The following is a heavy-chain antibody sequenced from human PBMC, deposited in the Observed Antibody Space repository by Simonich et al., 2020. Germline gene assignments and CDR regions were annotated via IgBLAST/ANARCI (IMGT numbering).Heavy chain of an antibody. CDR3: ARDRAARYYYYYYMDV. D-gene: IGHD6-6*01. V-gene: IGHV1-2*02. J-gene: IGHJ6*03. CDR2: INPDRGGT. Sequence: QVQLVQSGAEVKKPGASVKVSCKASGYTFTGNYMHWVRQAPGQGLEGRGWINPDRGGTNDAKKVQGRVTMTRGTSISTTYMELSRLKSDDTAVYYCARDRAARYYYYYYMDVWGKGTKVTVSS. CDR1: GYTFTGNY.